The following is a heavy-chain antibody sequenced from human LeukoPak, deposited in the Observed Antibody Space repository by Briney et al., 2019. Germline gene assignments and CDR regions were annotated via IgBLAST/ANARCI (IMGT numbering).Heavy chain of an antibody. CDR1: GFSFDDYG. J-gene: IGHJ4*02. CDR3: ARGQTELYYYDSSGYYFDY. D-gene: IGHD3-22*01. CDR2: INWNGGST. Sequence: PGGSLRLSCAASGFSFDDYGMSWVRQAPGKGLEWVSGINWNGGSTGYADSVKGRFTISRDNAKNSLYLQMNSLRAEDTALYYCARGQTELYYYDSSGYYFDYWGQGTLVTVSS. V-gene: IGHV3-20*04.